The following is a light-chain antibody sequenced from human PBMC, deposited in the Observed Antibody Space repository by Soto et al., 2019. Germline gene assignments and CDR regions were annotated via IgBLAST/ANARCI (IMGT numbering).Light chain of an antibody. CDR2: GAS. CDR3: QQYNSYSQWT. CDR1: QSLNSN. Sequence: DTIMTQSPVILSVSPGERATVSCRASQSLNSNLAWYQQKPGQAPRLLIIGASERVTTIPARFSGSGSGTEFTLSISSLQSDDFATYYCQQYNSYSQWTFGQGTKVEIK. J-gene: IGKJ1*01. V-gene: IGKV3-15*01.